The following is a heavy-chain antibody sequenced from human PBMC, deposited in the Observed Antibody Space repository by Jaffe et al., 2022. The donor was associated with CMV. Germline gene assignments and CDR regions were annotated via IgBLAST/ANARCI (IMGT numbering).Heavy chain of an antibody. Sequence: QVQLVQSGAEVKKPGSSVKVSCKASGGTFSSYAISWVRQAPGQGLEWMGRIIPILGIANYAQKFQGRVTITADKSTSTAYMELSSLRSEDTAVYYCARETDRGGAHWDYWGQGTLVTVSS. V-gene: IGHV1-69*09. CDR3: ARETDRGGAHWDY. CDR2: IIPILGIA. J-gene: IGHJ4*02. CDR1: GGTFSSYA. D-gene: IGHD4-17*01.